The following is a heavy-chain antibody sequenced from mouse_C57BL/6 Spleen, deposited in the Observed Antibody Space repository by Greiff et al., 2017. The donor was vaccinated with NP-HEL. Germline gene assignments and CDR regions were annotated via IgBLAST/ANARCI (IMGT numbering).Heavy chain of an antibody. V-gene: IGHV2-4*01. Sequence: QVQLKQSGPGLVQPSQSLSITCTVSGFSLTSYGVHWVRQPPGKGLEWLGVIWSGGSTDYNAAFISRLSISKDNSKSQVFFKMNSLQADDTAIYYCAKPTAHWYFDVWGTGTTVTVSS. D-gene: IGHD3-2*01. CDR3: AKPTAHWYFDV. CDR2: IWSGGST. J-gene: IGHJ1*03. CDR1: GFSLTSYG.